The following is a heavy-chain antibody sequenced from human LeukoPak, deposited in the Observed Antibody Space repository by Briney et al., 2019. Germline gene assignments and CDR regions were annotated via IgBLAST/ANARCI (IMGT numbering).Heavy chain of an antibody. CDR1: GGSFSGYQ. CDR2: INHSGST. D-gene: IGHD3-10*01. Sequence: SETLSLTCAVYGGSFSGYQWSWIRQPPGKGLEWIGEINHSGSTKYNPSLRSRVTISVDTSKNQFSLKLSSVTAADTAVYYCARTRYYYNSRSYGAPYYFDYWGQGTLVTVSS. CDR3: ARTRYYYNSRSYGAPYYFDY. V-gene: IGHV4-34*01. J-gene: IGHJ4*02.